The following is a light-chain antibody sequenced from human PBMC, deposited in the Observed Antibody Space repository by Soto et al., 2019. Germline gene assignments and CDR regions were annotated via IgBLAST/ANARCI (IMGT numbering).Light chain of an antibody. Sequence: QSALTQPASVSGSPGQSITISCTGTSSDVGGYNYVSWYQQHPGKAPKLMIYDVSNRPSGVSNRFSGSKSGNTASLTISGLQAEDEADYYCSSYTSSSTSRVVGGGTKVTVL. CDR1: SSDVGGYNY. CDR3: SSYTSSSTSRV. CDR2: DVS. V-gene: IGLV2-14*01. J-gene: IGLJ2*01.